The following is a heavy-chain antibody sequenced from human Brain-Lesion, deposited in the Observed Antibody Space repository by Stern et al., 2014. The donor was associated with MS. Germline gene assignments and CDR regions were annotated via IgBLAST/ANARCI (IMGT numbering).Heavy chain of an antibody. D-gene: IGHD6-19*01. CDR1: GGSIGRSSYY. CDR2: IFYTGST. Sequence: VQLVESGPGLVKPSETLSLTCTVSGGSIGRSSYYWGWIRQPPGKGLEWIGNIFYTGSTFYDPSLKSRVTISVDTSNNQFSLSLNSVTAADTAVYYCARGAGVFDSWGQGTLVTVSP. J-gene: IGHJ4*02. CDR3: ARGAGVFDS. V-gene: IGHV4-39*02.